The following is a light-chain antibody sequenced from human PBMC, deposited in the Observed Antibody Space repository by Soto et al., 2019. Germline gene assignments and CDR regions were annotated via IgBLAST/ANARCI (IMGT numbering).Light chain of an antibody. Sequence: ESVLPKSRGTLSLSPGASATLSCRASQSVSSYLAWYQQKPGQAPRLLIYDASNRATGIPARFSGSGSGTDFTLTISSLEPEDFAVYYCQQRSNWPPITFGQGTRLE. J-gene: IGKJ5*01. CDR2: DAS. V-gene: IGKV3-11*01. CDR1: QSVSSY. CDR3: QQRSNWPPIT.